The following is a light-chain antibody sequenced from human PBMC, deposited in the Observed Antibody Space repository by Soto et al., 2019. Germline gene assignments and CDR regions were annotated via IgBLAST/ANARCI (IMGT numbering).Light chain of an antibody. CDR3: RSYAGDTTVFV. J-gene: IGLJ1*01. V-gene: IGLV2-23*02. CDR2: EVN. CDR1: SSDVGSYYP. Sequence: QPVLTQPASMSGSPGQSITISCTGTSSDVGSYYPVSWFQQHPGKAPKLIIYEVNKRPSGVSDRFSGSKSGNTASLTISGLQAADEAEYYCRSYAGDTTVFVFGTGTKLTVL.